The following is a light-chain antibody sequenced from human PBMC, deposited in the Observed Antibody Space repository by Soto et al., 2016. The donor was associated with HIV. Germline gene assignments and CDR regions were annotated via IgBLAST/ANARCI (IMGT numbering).Light chain of an antibody. CDR1: QGISSY. CDR3: QQLNSYPYT. J-gene: IGKJ2*01. CDR2: AAS. Sequence: DIQLTQSPSFLSASVGDRVTITCRASQGISSYLAWYQQKPGKAPKLLIYAASTLQSGVPSRFSGSGSGTEFTLTISSLQPEDFATYYCQQLNSYPYTFGQGTKAGXQT. V-gene: IGKV1-9*01.